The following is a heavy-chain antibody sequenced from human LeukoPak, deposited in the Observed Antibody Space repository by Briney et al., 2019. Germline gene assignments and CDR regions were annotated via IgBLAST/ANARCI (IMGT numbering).Heavy chain of an antibody. V-gene: IGHV4-38-2*02. CDR2: IYHSGSI. Sequence: SETLSLTCTVSGYSISNGYYWGWIRQPPGKGLEWIGSIYHSGSIYYNPSLKSRVTISVDTSKNQLSLKLSSVTAADTAVYYCYVIAVAGQEYYYYYGMDVWGQGTTVTVSS. J-gene: IGHJ6*02. D-gene: IGHD6-19*01. CDR3: YVIAVAGQEYYYYYGMDV. CDR1: GYSISNGYY.